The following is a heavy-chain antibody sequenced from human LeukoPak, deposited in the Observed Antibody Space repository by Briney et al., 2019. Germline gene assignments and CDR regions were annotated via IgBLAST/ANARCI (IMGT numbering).Heavy chain of an antibody. J-gene: IGHJ4*02. CDR1: GYTFTDYY. Sequence: ASVKVSCKASGYTFTDYYMHWVRQAPGQGLEWMGRINPNSGGTNYAQKFQGRVTMTRDTSISTAYTEVSRLRSDDTAVYYCARAGKGREFDYWGQGTLVTVSS. D-gene: IGHD5-24*01. CDR3: ARAGKGREFDY. CDR2: INPNSGGT. V-gene: IGHV1-2*06.